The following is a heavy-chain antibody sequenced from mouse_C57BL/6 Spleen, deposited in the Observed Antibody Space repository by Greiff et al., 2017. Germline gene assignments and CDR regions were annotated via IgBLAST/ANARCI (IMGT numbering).Heavy chain of an antibody. V-gene: IGHV1-64*01. CDR1: GYTFTSYW. CDR2: IHPNSGST. Sequence: QVQLKQPGAELVKPGASVKLSCKASGYTFTSYWMHWVKQRPGQGLEWIGMIHPNSGSTNYNEKFKSKATLTVDKSSSTAYMQLSSQTSEDSAVYYCARSPTDQGYWGKGTTLTVAS. CDR3: ARSPTDQGY. J-gene: IGHJ2*01.